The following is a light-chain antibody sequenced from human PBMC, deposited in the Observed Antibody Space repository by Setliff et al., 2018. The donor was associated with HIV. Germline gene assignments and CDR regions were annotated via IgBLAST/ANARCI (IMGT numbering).Light chain of an antibody. Sequence: SALAQPASVFESPGQSITISCTGTSSDVGGYNYVSWFQHHPGKAPKLIIYEVTNRPSGISNRFSGSKSGNTASLTISGLQAEDEADYYCSSYTSSSTHYVFGTGTKVTV. CDR2: EVT. J-gene: IGLJ1*01. CDR1: SSDVGGYNY. V-gene: IGLV2-14*01. CDR3: SSYTSSSTHYV.